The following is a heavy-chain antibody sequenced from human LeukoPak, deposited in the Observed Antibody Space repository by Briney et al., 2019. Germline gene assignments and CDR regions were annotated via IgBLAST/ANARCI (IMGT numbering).Heavy chain of an antibody. V-gene: IGHV4-39*01. Sequence: SSQTLSPTCTVAAGSIISSSYYWGWIRQPPGKGLEWTGSIYYSGSTYYNTALKSRVTISVDTSTNQFSLKLSSVTAADTAVYYCARLRRVTMVRGVIIFDHWGQGTLVSVCS. D-gene: IGHD3-10*01. CDR2: IYYSGST. CDR1: AGSIISSSYY. CDR3: ARLRRVTMVRGVIIFDH. J-gene: IGHJ4*02.